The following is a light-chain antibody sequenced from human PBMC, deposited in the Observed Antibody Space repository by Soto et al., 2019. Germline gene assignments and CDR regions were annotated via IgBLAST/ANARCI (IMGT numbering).Light chain of an antibody. CDR1: TSDVGRYNL. CDR2: EVS. V-gene: IGLV2-23*02. Sequence: TQPASVSGSPGQSITISCIGTTSDVGRYNLVSWFQKFPGKAPKLVIYEVSKRPSGISDRFTGSKSVNTASLTISGLQAEDEADYYCCSFAGSYTYVFGSGTKLTVL. CDR3: CSFAGSYTYV. J-gene: IGLJ1*01.